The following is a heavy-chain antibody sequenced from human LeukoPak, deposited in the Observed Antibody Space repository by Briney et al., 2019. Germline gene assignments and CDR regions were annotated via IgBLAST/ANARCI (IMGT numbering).Heavy chain of an antibody. CDR1: GGTFSSYT. J-gene: IGHJ4*02. D-gene: IGHD5-24*01. CDR2: IIPILGIA. V-gene: IGHV1-69*02. CDR3: ARSRDGYNNFDY. Sequence: SVKVPCKASGGTFSSYTISWVRQAPGQGLEWMGRIIPILGIANYVQKFQGRVTITADKSTSTAYMELSSLRSEDTAVYYCARSRDGYNNFDYWGQGTLVTVSS.